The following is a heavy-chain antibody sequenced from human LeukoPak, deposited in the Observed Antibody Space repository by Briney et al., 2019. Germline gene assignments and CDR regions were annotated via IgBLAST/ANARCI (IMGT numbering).Heavy chain of an antibody. CDR2: IYHSGST. Sequence: SETLSLTCTVSGYSISSGYYWGWIRQPPGKGLEWIGSIYHSGSTYYNPSLKSRVTISVDTSKNQFSLKLSSVTAADTAVYYCARRISPTYYDILTGYYRVNNWFDPWGQGTLVTVSS. V-gene: IGHV4-38-2*02. D-gene: IGHD3-9*01. J-gene: IGHJ5*02. CDR3: ARRISPTYYDILTGYYRVNNWFDP. CDR1: GYSISSGYY.